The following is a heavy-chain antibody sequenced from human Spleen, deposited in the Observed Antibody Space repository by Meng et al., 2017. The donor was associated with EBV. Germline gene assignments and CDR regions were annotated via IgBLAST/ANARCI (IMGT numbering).Heavy chain of an antibody. D-gene: IGHD5-24*01. V-gene: IGHV1-18*01. CDR1: GYRFTSYG. CDR2: ISAYNGNR. J-gene: IGHJ4*02. CDR3: ARDLEDGDFDY. Sequence: QGPLVQSGAGVKKAGASVKISCKASGYRFTSYGISWVRQAPRQGLEWMGWISAYNGNRNYGQKLQGRVTMTTDTSTSTAYMELRSLRSDDTAVYYCARDLEDGDFDYWGQGTLVTVSS.